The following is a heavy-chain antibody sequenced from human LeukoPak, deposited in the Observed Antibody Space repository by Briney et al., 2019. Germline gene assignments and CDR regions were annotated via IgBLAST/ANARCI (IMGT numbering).Heavy chain of an antibody. V-gene: IGHV1-69*13. D-gene: IGHD2-15*01. CDR3: ASLGYCSGGSCYSGDY. CDR1: GGTFSSYA. Sequence: SVKVSCKASGGTFSSYAISWVRQAPGQGLEWMGGIIPIFGTANYAQKFQGRVTITADESTSTAYMELSSLRSEDTAVYYCASLGYCSGGSCYSGDYWGQGTLVTVSS. CDR2: IIPIFGTA. J-gene: IGHJ4*02.